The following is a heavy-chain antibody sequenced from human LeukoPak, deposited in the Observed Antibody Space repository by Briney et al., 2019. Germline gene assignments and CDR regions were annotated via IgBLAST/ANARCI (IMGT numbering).Heavy chain of an antibody. CDR1: GYTFTGYY. CDR2: INPNSGGT. J-gene: IGHJ6*02. CDR3: ARDTHWVAAAGNFYYYGMDV. D-gene: IGHD6-13*01. Sequence: ASVKVSCKASGYTFTGYYMHWVRQAPGQGLEWMGWINPNSGGTNYAQKFQGRVTMTRDTSISTAYMKLSRLRSDDAAVYYCARDTHWVAAAGNFYYYGMDVWGQGTTVTVSS. V-gene: IGHV1-2*02.